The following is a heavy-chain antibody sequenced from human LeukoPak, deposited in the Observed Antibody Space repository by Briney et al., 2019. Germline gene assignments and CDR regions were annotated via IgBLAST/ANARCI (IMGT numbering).Heavy chain of an antibody. Sequence: SETLSLTCTVSGGSISSGGYYWSWIRQHPGKGLGWIGYIYYSGSTYYNPSLKSRVTISVDTSKNQFSPKLSSVTAADTAVYYCARELYDYVWGSYLDYWGQGTLVTVSS. CDR3: ARELYDYVWGSYLDY. D-gene: IGHD3-16*02. J-gene: IGHJ4*02. CDR1: GGSISSGGYY. V-gene: IGHV4-31*03. CDR2: IYYSGST.